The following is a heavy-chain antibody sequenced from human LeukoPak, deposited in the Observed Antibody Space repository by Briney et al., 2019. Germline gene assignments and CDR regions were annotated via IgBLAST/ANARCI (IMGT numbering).Heavy chain of an antibody. CDR2: IYPGDSDT. D-gene: IGHD2-2*01. CDR3: ARHGIVVVLEPMDAFDI. J-gene: IGHJ3*02. CDR1: GYSFTSYW. Sequence: GESLKISCKGSGYSFTSYWIGWVRQMPGKGLEWMGIIYPGDSDTRYSPSFQGQVTISADKSISTAYLQWSSLKASDTAMYYCARHGIVVVLEPMDAFDIWGQGTMVTVSS. V-gene: IGHV5-51*01.